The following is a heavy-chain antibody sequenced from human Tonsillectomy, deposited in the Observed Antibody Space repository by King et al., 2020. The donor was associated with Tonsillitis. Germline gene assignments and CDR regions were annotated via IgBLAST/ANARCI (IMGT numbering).Heavy chain of an antibody. CDR2: FDPEDGET. Sequence: HVQLVQSGAEVKKPGASVKVSCKVSGYTLTELSMHWVRQAPGKGLEWMGGFDPEDGETIYAQKFQGRVTMTEDTSTDTAHMALSSLRSEDTAVYYCATRGMVRGVTTNYYYMDVWGKGTTVTVSS. D-gene: IGHD3-10*01. V-gene: IGHV1-24*01. CDR1: GYTLTELS. CDR3: ATRGMVRGVTTNYYYMDV. J-gene: IGHJ6*03.